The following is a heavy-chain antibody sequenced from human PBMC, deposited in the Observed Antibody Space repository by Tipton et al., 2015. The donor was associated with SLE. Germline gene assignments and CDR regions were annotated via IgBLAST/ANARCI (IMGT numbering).Heavy chain of an antibody. D-gene: IGHD6-13*01. CDR3: AKDIRQQPYYFDY. J-gene: IGHJ4*02. V-gene: IGHV3-9*01. CDR1: GFTFDDYA. CDR2: ISWNSGSI. Sequence: SLRLSCAASGFTFDDYAMHWVRQAPGKGLEWVSGISWNSGSIGYADSVKGRFTISRDNAKNSLYLQMNSLRAEDTALYYCAKDIRQQPYYFDYWGQGTLVTVSS.